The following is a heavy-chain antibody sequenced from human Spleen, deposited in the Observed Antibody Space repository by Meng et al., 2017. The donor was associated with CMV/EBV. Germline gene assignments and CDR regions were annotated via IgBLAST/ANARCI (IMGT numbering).Heavy chain of an antibody. CDR1: GYSFTSSD. CDR2: INPNSGNT. D-gene: IGHD3-22*01. J-gene: IGHJ6*02. CDR3: ARDAASGYYYNYYGMDV. Sequence: ASVKVSCKASGYSFTSSDINWVRQATGQGLEWMGFINPNSGNTGYARRFQGRVTITRNTSIRTAYMELSGLTSEDTAVYYCARDAASGYYYNYYGMDVWGQGTTVTVSS. V-gene: IGHV1-8*03.